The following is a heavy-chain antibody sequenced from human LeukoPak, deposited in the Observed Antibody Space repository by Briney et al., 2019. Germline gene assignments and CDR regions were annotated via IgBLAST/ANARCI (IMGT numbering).Heavy chain of an antibody. J-gene: IGHJ4*02. CDR2: MKQEGSEK. D-gene: IGHD6-19*01. CDR3: ARDLSRAFSSGWCVDY. Sequence: GGSLRLSCAASGFSFSHYWMSWVRQVPGKGLEWVANMKQEGSEKYYVDSVKGRFTIPRDNAKNSLYLQMNSLRAEDTAVYYCARDLSRAFSSGWCVDYWGQGTLVTVSS. V-gene: IGHV3-7*01. CDR1: GFSFSHYW.